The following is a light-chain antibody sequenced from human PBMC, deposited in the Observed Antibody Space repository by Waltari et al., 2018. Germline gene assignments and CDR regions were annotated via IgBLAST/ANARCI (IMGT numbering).Light chain of an antibody. V-gene: IGLV1-51*02. Sequence: QSVLTQPPSVSAAPGQRVTISCSGSPTNIGTNYVSWYQQFPGTAPKLLIYENDKRSSGIPDRFSASTSGTSATLGITGLHSGDEADYYCGTWDNSLRAGVFGGGTKLTVL. CDR3: GTWDNSLRAGV. CDR2: END. CDR1: PTNIGTNY. J-gene: IGLJ2*01.